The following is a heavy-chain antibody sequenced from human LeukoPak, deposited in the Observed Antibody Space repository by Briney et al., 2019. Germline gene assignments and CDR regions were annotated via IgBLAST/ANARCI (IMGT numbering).Heavy chain of an antibody. V-gene: IGHV3-7*01. J-gene: IGHJ3*02. CDR3: ARERSAWRI. CDR2: IKEDGSEK. D-gene: IGHD1-1*01. Sequence: GGSLRLSCAASGFTFSSYAMSWVRQAPGKGLEWVANIKEDGSEKYYVDSVKGRFTVSRDNAKNSLYLQMNSLRVEDTAVYYCARERSAWRIWGQGTMVTVSS. CDR1: GFTFSSYA.